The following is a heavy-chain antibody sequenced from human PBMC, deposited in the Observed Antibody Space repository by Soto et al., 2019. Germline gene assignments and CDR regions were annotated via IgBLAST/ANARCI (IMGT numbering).Heavy chain of an antibody. CDR1: GYTFTGYY. CDR2: INPNSGGT. Sequence: GASVKVSCKASGYTFTGYYMHWVRQAPGQGLEWMGWINPNSGGTNYAQKFQGWVTMTRDTSISTAYMELSRLRSDDTAVYYCARAPPQYSYGKVYYYYGMDVWGQGTTVTVSS. D-gene: IGHD5-18*01. V-gene: IGHV1-2*04. CDR3: ARAPPQYSYGKVYYYYGMDV. J-gene: IGHJ6*02.